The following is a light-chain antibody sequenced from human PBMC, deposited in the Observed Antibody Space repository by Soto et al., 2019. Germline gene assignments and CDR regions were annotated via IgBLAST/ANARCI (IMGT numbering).Light chain of an antibody. J-gene: IGLJ2*01. CDR3: SSYTSSSVL. Sequence: QSVLTQPASVSGSPGQSITISCTGTSSDVGGYNFVSWYQQHPGKAPKVLIYDVNTRPSGVSDRFSGSTSGNTASLTISGLQAEDEADYYCSSYTSSSVLFGGGTKVTVL. CDR1: SSDVGGYNF. CDR2: DVN. V-gene: IGLV2-14*01.